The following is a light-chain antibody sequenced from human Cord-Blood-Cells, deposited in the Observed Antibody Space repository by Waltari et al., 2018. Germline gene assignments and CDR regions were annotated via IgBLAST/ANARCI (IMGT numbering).Light chain of an antibody. V-gene: IGLV2-14*01. J-gene: IGLJ3*02. CDR1: SSDVGGYNY. CDR3: SSYTSSSTHLWV. CDR2: DVR. Sequence: QSALTQPASVSGSPGQSITISCTGTSSDVGGYNYVSWYQQHPGKAPKLMIYDVRNRPSGVSTRFSGSKSGNTASPTISGLQAEDEADYCCSSYTSSSTHLWVFGGGTKLTVL.